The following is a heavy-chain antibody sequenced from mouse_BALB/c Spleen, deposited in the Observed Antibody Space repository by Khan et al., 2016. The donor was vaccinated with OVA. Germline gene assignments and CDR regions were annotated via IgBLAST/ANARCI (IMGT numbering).Heavy chain of an antibody. J-gene: IGHJ2*01. D-gene: IGHD1-1*01. CDR3: ATSYYYGYYFDY. CDR2: ISGDSTTI. CDR1: GFTFSSYG. Sequence: EVQGVESGGGLVQPGGSRKLSCAASGFTFSSYGMHWVRQAPEKGLEWVAYISGDSTTIYYADTVKGRFTISRAHPKHTLFLQMTSLMSEDTAMYYCATSYYYGYYFDYWGPGTTLPVSS. V-gene: IGHV5-17*02.